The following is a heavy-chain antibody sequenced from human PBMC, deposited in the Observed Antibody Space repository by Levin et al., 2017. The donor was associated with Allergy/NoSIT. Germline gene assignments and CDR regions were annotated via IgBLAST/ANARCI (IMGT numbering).Heavy chain of an antibody. CDR2: IPYDGNNK. J-gene: IGHJ4*02. CDR1: GFTFSTYT. V-gene: IGHV3-30-3*01. CDR3: ARASSLGGTTFDY. D-gene: IGHD3-16*01. Sequence: RGESLKISCAASGFTFSTYTLHWVRQAPGKGLEWLAVIPYDGNNKYYADSVKGRFTISRDNSKNTLYLQMNSLRPEDTAVYYCARASSLGGTTFDYWGQGTLVTVSS.